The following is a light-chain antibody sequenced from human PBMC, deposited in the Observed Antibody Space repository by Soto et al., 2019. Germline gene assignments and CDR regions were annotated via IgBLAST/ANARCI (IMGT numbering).Light chain of an antibody. Sequence: QSVLTQPASVSGSPGQSITISCTGTSSDVGGYNYVSWYQQHPGKAPKLMIYEVSNRPSGVSNRFSGSKSGNTASLTISGLQAEGDADYYCSSYTSSSIDYVFGTGTKLTVL. CDR2: EVS. CDR1: SSDVGGYNY. CDR3: SSYTSSSIDYV. J-gene: IGLJ1*01. V-gene: IGLV2-14*01.